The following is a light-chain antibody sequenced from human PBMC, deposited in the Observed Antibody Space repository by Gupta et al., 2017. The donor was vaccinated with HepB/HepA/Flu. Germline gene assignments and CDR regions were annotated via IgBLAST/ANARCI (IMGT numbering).Light chain of an antibody. CDR3: MQGLQIPVT. CDR2: LGS. Sequence: DIVITQSPLSLPVIPGEPASISCRSSQSLLHSNGYHYVDWYLQKPGQSPQLLISLGSNRASGVPDRFSGSGSGTDFTLKISRVEAEDVGVYYCMQGLQIPVTFGPGTKVDIK. V-gene: IGKV2-28*01. CDR1: QSLLHSNGYHY. J-gene: IGKJ3*01.